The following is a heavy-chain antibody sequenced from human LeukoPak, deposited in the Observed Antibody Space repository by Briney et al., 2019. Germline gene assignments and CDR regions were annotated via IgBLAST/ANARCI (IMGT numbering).Heavy chain of an antibody. CDR2: ISGSGGST. J-gene: IGHJ4*02. Sequence: AGGSLRLSCAASGFTFSSYAMSWVRRAPGKGLEWVSAISGSGGSTYYADSVKGRFTISRDNSKNTLYLQMNSLRAEDTAVYYCAKSRLIAAAVDFGYWGQGTLVTVSS. D-gene: IGHD6-13*01. CDR1: GFTFSSYA. V-gene: IGHV3-23*01. CDR3: AKSRLIAAAVDFGY.